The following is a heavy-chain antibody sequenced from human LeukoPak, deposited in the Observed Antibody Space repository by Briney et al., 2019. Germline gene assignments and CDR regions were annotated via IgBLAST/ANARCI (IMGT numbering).Heavy chain of an antibody. CDR1: GGTFSSYA. D-gene: IGHD2-2*01. CDR2: IIPIFGTA. V-gene: IGHV1-69*13. CDR3: ARSIPPPHCSSTSCYSREYGY. Sequence: ASVKVSCKASGGTFSSYAISWVRQAPGQGLEWMGGIIPIFGTANYAQEFQGRVTITADESTSTAYMELSSLRSEDTAVYYCARSIPPPHCSSTSCYSREYGYWGQGTLVTVSS. J-gene: IGHJ4*02.